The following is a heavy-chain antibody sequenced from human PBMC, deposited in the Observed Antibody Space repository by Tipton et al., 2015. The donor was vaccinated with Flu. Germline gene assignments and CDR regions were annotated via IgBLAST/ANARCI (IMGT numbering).Heavy chain of an antibody. D-gene: IGHD7-27*01. CDR2: IDYSGST. J-gene: IGHJ3*02. CDR1: GGSISTTNSY. CDR3: ARHGKDTGDYLASFDI. V-gene: IGHV4-39*01. Sequence: TLSLTCSVSGGSISTTNSYWGWIRQPPGKGLEWIGSIDYSGSTFNNPSLNSRATISVDTSKNQFSLKLSSVTAADTAVYYCARHGKDTGDYLASFDIWGQGTMVTVSS.